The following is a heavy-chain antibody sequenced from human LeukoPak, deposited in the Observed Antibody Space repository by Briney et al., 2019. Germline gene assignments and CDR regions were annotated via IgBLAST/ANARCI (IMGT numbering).Heavy chain of an antibody. Sequence: SVKVSCKASGGTFSSYAISWVRQAPGQGLEWMGGIIPIFGTANYAQKFQGRVTITTDESTSTAYMGLSSLRSEDTAVYYCARDISGSYHYFDYWGQGTLVTVSS. J-gene: IGHJ4*02. CDR1: GGTFSSYA. CDR2: IIPIFGTA. V-gene: IGHV1-69*05. CDR3: ARDISGSYHYFDY. D-gene: IGHD1-26*01.